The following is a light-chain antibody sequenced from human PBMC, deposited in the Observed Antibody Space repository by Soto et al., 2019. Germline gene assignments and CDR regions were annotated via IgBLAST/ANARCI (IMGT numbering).Light chain of an antibody. CDR2: KAS. V-gene: IGKV1-5*03. Sequence: DIQMTQSPSTLSASVGDRVTITCRASQSISSWLAWYQQKPGKAPKLLIYKASSLESGVPSRFSGSGSGTEFTLTISSLQPDDFATYYCQQYTNTNNPWMFGQGTKVDIK. J-gene: IGKJ1*01. CDR1: QSISSW. CDR3: QQYTNTNNPWM.